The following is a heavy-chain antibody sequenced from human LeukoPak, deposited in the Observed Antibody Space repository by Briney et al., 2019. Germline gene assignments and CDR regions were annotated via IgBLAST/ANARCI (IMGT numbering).Heavy chain of an antibody. CDR3: AKGYSSGWDLAFDI. CDR2: ITDSGGTT. V-gene: IGHV3-23*01. J-gene: IGHJ3*02. CDR1: GFIFSRYA. D-gene: IGHD6-19*01. Sequence: GSLRLSCAASGFIFSRYAMSWVRQAPGKGLEWVSVITDSGGTTYYADSVKGRFTISRDNSKNTLDLEMNSLRAEDTAVYYCAKGYSSGWDLAFDIWGQGTMVTVPS.